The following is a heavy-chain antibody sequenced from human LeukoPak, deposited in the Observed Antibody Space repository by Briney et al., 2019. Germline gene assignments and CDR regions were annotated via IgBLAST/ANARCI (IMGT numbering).Heavy chain of an antibody. CDR1: GFTVSSNY. D-gene: IGHD3-3*01. CDR2: IYSGGST. CDR3: ARDWGGLGYMDV. J-gene: IGHJ6*03. V-gene: IGHV3-53*01. Sequence: GGSLRLSCAASGFTVSSNYMSWVRQAPGKGLEWVSVIYSGGSTYYADSVKGRFTISRDNAKNSLYLQMNSLRAEDTAVYYCARDWGGLGYMDVWGKGTTVTVSS.